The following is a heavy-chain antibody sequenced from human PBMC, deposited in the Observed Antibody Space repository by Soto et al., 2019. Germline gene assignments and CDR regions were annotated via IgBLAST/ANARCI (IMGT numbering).Heavy chain of an antibody. Sequence: QVHLQESGPGLVKPSGTLSLTCAVSGDAISSNNWWTWVRQPPGKGPEWIGEIHHSGSTNYNPSLKSRVTLSIDKSTNQFSLNLSSVTAADTAMYYCATFSSGYDQTDAFAILGQGTMVTVSS. D-gene: IGHD3-22*01. CDR2: IHHSGST. V-gene: IGHV4-4*02. J-gene: IGHJ3*02. CDR3: ATFSSGYDQTDAFAI. CDR1: GDAISSNNW.